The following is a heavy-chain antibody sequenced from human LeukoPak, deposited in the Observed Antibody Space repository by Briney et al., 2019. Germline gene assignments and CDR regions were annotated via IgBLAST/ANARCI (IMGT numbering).Heavy chain of an antibody. J-gene: IGHJ3*02. CDR3: ARDRVITGTTHAFDI. CDR2: ISSSSSYI. D-gene: IGHD1-20*01. V-gene: IGHV3-21*01. CDR1: GFTFSSYS. Sequence: GESLRLSCAASGFTFSSYSMNWVRQAPGKGLEWVSSISSSSSYIYYADSVKGRFTISRDNAKNSLYLQMNSLRAEDTAVYYCARDRVITGTTHAFDIWGQGTMVTVSS.